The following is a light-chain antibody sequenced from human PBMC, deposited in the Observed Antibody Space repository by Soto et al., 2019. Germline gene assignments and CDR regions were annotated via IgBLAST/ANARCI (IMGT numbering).Light chain of an antibody. J-gene: IGKJ4*01. V-gene: IGKV1-9*01. CDR3: QQLASYPLT. Sequence: DIQLTQSPSFLSASVGDRVTLTCRASQDISTYLAWYQQKPGKAPNLLIYVASTLQDGVPSRFSGTGSGTEFTLTITNLQPADFATYYCQQLASYPLTFGGGTEVEIK. CDR1: QDISTY. CDR2: VAS.